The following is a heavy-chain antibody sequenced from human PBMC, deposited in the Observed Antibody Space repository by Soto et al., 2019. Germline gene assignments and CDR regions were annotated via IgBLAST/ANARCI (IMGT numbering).Heavy chain of an antibody. CDR2: IYYSGST. J-gene: IGHJ4*02. V-gene: IGHV4-31*03. CDR3: ARVVVVPAAIIRYFDY. D-gene: IGHD2-2*02. Sequence: PWETLSLACTVSGGSISSGGYYWSWILQHPGKGLEWIGYIYYSGSTYYNPSLKSRVTISVDTSKNKFSLKLSSVTAADTAVYYCARVVVVPAAIIRYFDYWGQGTLVTV. CDR1: GGSISSGGYY.